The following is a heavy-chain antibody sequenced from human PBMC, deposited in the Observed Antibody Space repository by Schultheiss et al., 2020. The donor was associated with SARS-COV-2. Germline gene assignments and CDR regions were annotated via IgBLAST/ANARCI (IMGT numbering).Heavy chain of an antibody. D-gene: IGHD3-10*01. Sequence: ASVKVSCKASGYTFTSYGISWVRQAPGQGLGWMGWISVYNGNTNYAQKLQDRVTMTTDTSTSTGYMELRSLRTDDTAVYYCARGPLWFGELGWFDPWGQGTVV. J-gene: IGHJ5*02. CDR1: GYTFTSYG. V-gene: IGHV1-18*01. CDR3: ARGPLWFGELGWFDP. CDR2: ISVYNGNT.